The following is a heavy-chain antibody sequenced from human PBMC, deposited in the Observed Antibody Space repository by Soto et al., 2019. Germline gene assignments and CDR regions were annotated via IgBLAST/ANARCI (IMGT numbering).Heavy chain of an antibody. CDR2: ISYDGSDK. J-gene: IGHJ1*01. D-gene: IGHD2-15*01. Sequence: QVQLVESGGGVVQPGRSLRLSCAASGFTFSSYGMHWVRQAPGKGLEWVAVISYDGSDKYYADSVKGRFTISRDNSNNTLYLQMDSLRAEDTAVYYCAKGGVVATPYFQHWGQGTLVTVSS. CDR3: AKGGVVATPYFQH. V-gene: IGHV3-30*18. CDR1: GFTFSSYG.